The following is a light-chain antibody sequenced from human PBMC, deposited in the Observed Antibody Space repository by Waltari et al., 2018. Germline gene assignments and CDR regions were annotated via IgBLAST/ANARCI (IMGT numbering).Light chain of an antibody. J-gene: IGKJ4*01. CDR3: QQYFTTLT. V-gene: IGKV4-1*01. Sequence: DIVMTQSPDSLAVSLGERASINCTSSQTILYNSNNNNYLAWYQQKPEQPPTLLIYWASTRQSGVPDRFSGSGSVTDFTLTISSLQAGDVAVYYCQQYFTTLTFGGGTKVEIK. CDR2: WAS. CDR1: QTILYNSNNNNY.